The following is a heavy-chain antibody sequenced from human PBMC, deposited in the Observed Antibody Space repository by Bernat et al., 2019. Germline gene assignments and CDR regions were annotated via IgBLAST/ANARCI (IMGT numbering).Heavy chain of an antibody. CDR1: GGSISSGGYS. D-gene: IGHD3-3*01. CDR2: IYHSGST. J-gene: IGHJ4*02. CDR3: ARYPYWSGYSGFDY. Sequence: QLQLQESGSGLVKPSQTLSLTCAVSGGSISSGGYSWSWIRQPPGKGLEWIGYIYHSGSTYYNPSLKSRVTISVDTSKNQFSLKLSSVTAADTAVYYCARYPYWSGYSGFDYWGQGTLVTVSS. V-gene: IGHV4-30-2*01.